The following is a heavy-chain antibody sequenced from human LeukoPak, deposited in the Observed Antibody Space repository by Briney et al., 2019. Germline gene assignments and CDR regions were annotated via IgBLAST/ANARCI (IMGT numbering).Heavy chain of an antibody. D-gene: IGHD2/OR15-2a*01. CDR2: IHYSGTT. J-gene: IGHJ4*02. CDR3: ATYFSVEYSAHYFDY. V-gene: IGHV4-4*02. CDR1: GGSISYSHW. Sequence: SETLSLTCAVSGGSISYSHWWRWARQPPGKGLEWIGEIHYSGTTNYNPSLESRVTMSLDKSKNHFSLRLTSVTAADTAIYYCATYFSVEYSAHYFDYWGQGILVTVSS.